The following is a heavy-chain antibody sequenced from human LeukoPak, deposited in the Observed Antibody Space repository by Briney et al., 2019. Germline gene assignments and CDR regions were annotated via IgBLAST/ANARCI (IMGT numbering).Heavy chain of an antibody. V-gene: IGHV4-39*07. CDR1: GGSISSSSYY. J-gene: IGHJ4*02. CDR2: IYYSGST. D-gene: IGHD4-17*01. Sequence: KPSETLPLTCTVSGGSISSSSYYWGWIRQPPGKGLEWIGSIYYSGSTYYNSSLKSRVTISVDTSKNQFSLKLSSVTAADTAVYYCARRYGDYEAVGYWGQGTLVTVSS. CDR3: ARRYGDYEAVGY.